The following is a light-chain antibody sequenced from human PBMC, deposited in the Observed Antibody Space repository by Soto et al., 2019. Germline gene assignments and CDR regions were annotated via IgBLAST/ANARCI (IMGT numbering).Light chain of an antibody. J-gene: IGKJ2*01. CDR1: QSISRW. CDR3: QQYNDSFSYT. CDR2: GAS. Sequence: DIQLTQSPSTLSASVGDRVTITCRASQSISRWLAWYQQKPGTAPKLLIYGASTLQSGVPTRFSGKRSGTEFTLSVSSLQPDDLATYYCQQYNDSFSYTFGQGTKLEIK. V-gene: IGKV1-5*03.